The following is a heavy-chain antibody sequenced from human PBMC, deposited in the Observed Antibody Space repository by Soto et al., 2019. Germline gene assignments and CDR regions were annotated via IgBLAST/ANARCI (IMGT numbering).Heavy chain of an antibody. J-gene: IGHJ6*02. Sequence: PGESLKISXKGSGYSFTSYWISWVRQMPGKGLEWMGRIDPSDSYTNYSPSFQGHVTISADKSISTAYLQWSSLKASDTAMYYCARPDYSNYYYGMDVWGQGTTVTVSS. CDR1: GYSFTSYW. V-gene: IGHV5-10-1*01. CDR3: ARPDYSNYYYGMDV. CDR2: IDPSDSYT. D-gene: IGHD4-4*01.